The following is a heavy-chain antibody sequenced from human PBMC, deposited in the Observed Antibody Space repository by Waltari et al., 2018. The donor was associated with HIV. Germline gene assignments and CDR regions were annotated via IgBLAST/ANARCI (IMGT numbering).Heavy chain of an antibody. V-gene: IGHV4-30-4*01. CDR1: GASISSGDYY. D-gene: IGHD6-13*01. CDR3: ARDPRIAAADPYWYFDL. Sequence: QVQLQESGPGLAKPSPTLSLTCTVSGASISSGDYYWTWIRQPPGKGLEWIGYIYYSGSTYYNPSLKSRVTISVDTSKNQFSLKLSSVTAADTAVYYCARDPRIAAADPYWYFDLWGRGTLVTVSS. CDR2: IYYSGST. J-gene: IGHJ2*01.